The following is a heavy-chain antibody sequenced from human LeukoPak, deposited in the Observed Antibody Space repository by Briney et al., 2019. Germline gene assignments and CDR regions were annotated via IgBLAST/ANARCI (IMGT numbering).Heavy chain of an antibody. CDR1: GFTFSSYS. CDR3: ARGRTYYDILTGYYKLGDFDY. V-gene: IGHV3-21*01. J-gene: IGHJ4*02. D-gene: IGHD3-9*01. Sequence: GGSLRLSCAASGFTFSSYSMNWVRQAPGKGLEWVSSTSSSSSYIYYADSVKGRFTISRDNAKTSLYLQMNSLRAEDTAVYYCARGRTYYDILTGYYKLGDFDYWGQGTLVTVSS. CDR2: TSSSSSYI.